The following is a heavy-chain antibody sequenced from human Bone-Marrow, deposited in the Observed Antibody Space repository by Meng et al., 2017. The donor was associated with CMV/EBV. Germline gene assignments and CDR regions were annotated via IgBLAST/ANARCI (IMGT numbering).Heavy chain of an antibody. CDR3: ARAPSGSYPDY. Sequence: QTLSLSCAISGDSVSSDNGAWNWIRQSPSRGLEWLGRTYYRSKWNTDYAVSVESRMTIKSDTSKNQFSLQLNSVTPEDTAVYYCARAPSGSYPDYWGQGTLVTVSS. D-gene: IGHD3-16*02. V-gene: IGHV6-1*01. CDR2: TYYRSKWNT. CDR1: GDSVSSDNGA. J-gene: IGHJ4*02.